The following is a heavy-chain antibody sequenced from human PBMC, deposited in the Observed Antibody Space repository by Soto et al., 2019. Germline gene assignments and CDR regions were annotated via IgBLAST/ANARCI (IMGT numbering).Heavy chain of an antibody. Sequence: ASVKVSCKASGYTFTSYGMHWVRQAPGQGLEWMGWINAGNGNTKYSQKFQGRVTITRDTSASTAYMELSSLRSEDTAVYYCARGGSLYWLLALCGRGTLVTVSS. D-gene: IGHD1-26*01. V-gene: IGHV1-3*01. CDR2: INAGNGNT. J-gene: IGHJ2*01. CDR3: ARGGSLYWLLAL. CDR1: GYTFTSYG.